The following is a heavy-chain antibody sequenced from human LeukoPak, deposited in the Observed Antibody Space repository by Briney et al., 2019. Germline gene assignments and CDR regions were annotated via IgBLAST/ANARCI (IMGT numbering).Heavy chain of an antibody. Sequence: PGGSLRLSCVASGFTFSSFGMHWVRQAPGKGLDWVAFVKYDGISEFYTDSVRGRFRISRDNAKNTLYLQMNSLRAEDTAVYYCAIFGSGSYYMDVWGKGTTVTVSS. CDR3: AIFGSGSYYMDV. D-gene: IGHD3-22*01. J-gene: IGHJ6*03. V-gene: IGHV3-30*02. CDR1: GFTFSSFG. CDR2: VKYDGISE.